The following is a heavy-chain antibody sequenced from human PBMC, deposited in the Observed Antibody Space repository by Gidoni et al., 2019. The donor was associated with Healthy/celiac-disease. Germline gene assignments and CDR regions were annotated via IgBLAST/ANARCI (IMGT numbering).Heavy chain of an antibody. CDR1: GFTFSNAR. V-gene: IGHV3-15*01. CDR3: TTDDEWLRYYYYYGMDV. Sequence: EVQLVESGGGLVKPGGSLRLSCAASGFTFSNARLSWVRQAPGKGLEWVGRIKSKTDGGTTDYAAPVKGRFTISRDDSKNTLYLQMNSLKTEDTAVYYCTTDDEWLRYYYYYGMDVWGQGTTVTVSS. J-gene: IGHJ6*02. D-gene: IGHD5-12*01. CDR2: IKSKTDGGTT.